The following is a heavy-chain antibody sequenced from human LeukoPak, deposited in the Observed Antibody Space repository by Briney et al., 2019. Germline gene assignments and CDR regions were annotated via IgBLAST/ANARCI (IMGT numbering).Heavy chain of an antibody. CDR1: GGSISSYY. CDR3: AREGIVVAQNAFDI. D-gene: IGHD2-2*01. Sequence: SETLSLTCTVSGGSISSYYWSWIRQPAGKGLEWIGRIYTSGSTNYNPSLTSRVTMSVDTSKNQFSLKLSSVTAADTAVYYCAREGIVVAQNAFDIWGQGTMVTVSS. V-gene: IGHV4-4*07. J-gene: IGHJ3*02. CDR2: IYTSGST.